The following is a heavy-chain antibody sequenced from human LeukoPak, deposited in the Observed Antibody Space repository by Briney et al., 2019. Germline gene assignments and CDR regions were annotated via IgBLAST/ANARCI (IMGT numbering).Heavy chain of an antibody. Sequence: SETLSLTCTVSGGSISSYYWSWIRRPAGKGLEWIGRIYTSGSTNYNPSLKSRVTMSVDTSKNQFSLKLSSVTAADTAVYYCAREVARRYCYYYMDVWGKGTTVTVSS. CDR3: AREVARRYCYYYMDV. D-gene: IGHD2-15*01. J-gene: IGHJ6*03. V-gene: IGHV4-4*07. CDR1: GGSISSYY. CDR2: IYTSGST.